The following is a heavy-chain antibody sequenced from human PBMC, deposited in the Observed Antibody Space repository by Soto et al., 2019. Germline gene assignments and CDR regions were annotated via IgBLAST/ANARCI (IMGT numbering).Heavy chain of an antibody. CDR1: GFTFSSYA. J-gene: IGHJ4*02. V-gene: IGHV3-30-3*01. Sequence: GGSLRLSCAASGFTFSSYAMHWVRQAPGKGLEWVAVISYDGSNKYYADSVKGRFTISRDNAKNSLYLQVNSLRAEDTAVYYCARGHTMAARLPDYWGQGTLVTVSS. D-gene: IGHD6-6*01. CDR2: ISYDGSNK. CDR3: ARGHTMAARLPDY.